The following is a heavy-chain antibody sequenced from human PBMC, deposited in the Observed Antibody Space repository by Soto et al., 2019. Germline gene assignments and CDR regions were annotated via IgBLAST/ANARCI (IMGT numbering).Heavy chain of an antibody. Sequence: GGSLRLSCTASGFTFGDYAMSWVRRAPGKGLEWVGFIRSKAYGGTTEYAASVKGRFTISRDDSKSIAYLQMNSLKTEDTAVYYCTREQQLDLYYYYNGMDVWGQGTTVTVSS. V-gene: IGHV3-49*04. J-gene: IGHJ6*02. CDR2: IRSKAYGGTT. CDR3: TREQQLDLYYYYNGMDV. CDR1: GFTFGDYA. D-gene: IGHD6-13*01.